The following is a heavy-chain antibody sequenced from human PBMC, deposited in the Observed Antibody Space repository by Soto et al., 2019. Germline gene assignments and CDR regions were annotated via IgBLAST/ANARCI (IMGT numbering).Heavy chain of an antibody. D-gene: IGHD2-2*01. J-gene: IGHJ6*03. Sequence: EVQLVESGGGLVQPGGSLRLSCAASGFTVSSNYMSWFGQAPGTGLEWVSVSYSGGSTYYADSVKGRFTISRHNSKNTLYLQMNRLRAEDTVVYYCARDRVSDIVVVPAAMLMDYYYDYRDVWGKGTTVTVAS. V-gene: IGHV3-53*04. CDR1: GFTVSSNY. CDR2: SYSGGST. CDR3: ARDRVSDIVVVPAAMLMDYYYDYRDV.